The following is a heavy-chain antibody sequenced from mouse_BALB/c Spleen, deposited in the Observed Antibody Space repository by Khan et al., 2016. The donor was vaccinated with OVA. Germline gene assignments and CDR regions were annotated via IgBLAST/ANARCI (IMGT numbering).Heavy chain of an antibody. CDR2: INPNNGGT. CDR3: SRSGYGSFAY. D-gene: IGHD2-2*01. Sequence: QVQLQQSGAELVTPGASVRLSCKASGYSFTSYYLYWVKQRPGQGLEWIGDINPNNGGTNCNEKFKSKATLTVDKSSSTAYIQLNSLTSVDSAVYYCSRSGYGSFAYWGQGTLVTVSA. J-gene: IGHJ3*01. CDR1: GYSFTSYY. V-gene: IGHV1-53*01.